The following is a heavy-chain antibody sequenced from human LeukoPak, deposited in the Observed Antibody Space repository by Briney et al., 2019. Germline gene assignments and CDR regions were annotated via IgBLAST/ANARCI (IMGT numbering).Heavy chain of an antibody. J-gene: IGHJ4*02. D-gene: IGHD3-22*01. Sequence: PGGSLRLSCAASGFTFSSYAMSWVRQAPGKGLEWVAVISYDGSNKYYADSVKGRFTISRDNSKNTLYLQMNSLRAEDTAVYYCARESGYYDSSGAFDYWGQGTLVTVSS. CDR3: ARESGYYDSSGAFDY. V-gene: IGHV3-30-3*01. CDR1: GFTFSSYA. CDR2: ISYDGSNK.